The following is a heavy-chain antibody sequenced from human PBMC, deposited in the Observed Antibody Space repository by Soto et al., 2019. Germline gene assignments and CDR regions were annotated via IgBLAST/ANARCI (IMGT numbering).Heavy chain of an antibody. V-gene: IGHV1-69*13. CDR1: GGTFSSYA. CDR2: IIPIFGTA. Sequence: SVKVSCKASGGTFSSYAISWVRQAPGQGLEWMGGIIPIFGTANYAQKFQGRVTITADESTSTAYMELSSLRSEDTAVYYCARGRRNYDGGNNLPPNSYYSDGMDVSRQGTTVTASS. CDR3: ARGRRNYDGGNNLPPNSYYSDGMDV. D-gene: IGHD3-3*01. J-gene: IGHJ6*02.